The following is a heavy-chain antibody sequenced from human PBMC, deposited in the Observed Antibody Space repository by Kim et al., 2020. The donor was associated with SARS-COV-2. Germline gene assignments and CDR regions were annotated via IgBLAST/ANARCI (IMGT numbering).Heavy chain of an antibody. CDR3: AREPGIAVADYYYGMDV. D-gene: IGHD6-19*01. J-gene: IGHJ6*02. Sequence: VKGLFTISRDNAKNSLYLQMNRLRAEDTAVYYCAREPGIAVADYYYGMDVWGRGTTVTVSS. V-gene: IGHV3-11*01.